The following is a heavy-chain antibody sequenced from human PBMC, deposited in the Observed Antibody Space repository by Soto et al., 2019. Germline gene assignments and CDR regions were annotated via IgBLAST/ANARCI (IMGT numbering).Heavy chain of an antibody. CDR1: GFTFSTYV. CDR3: AKVPTSYSGYPSNDY. Sequence: GGSLRLSCAASGFTFSTYVMSWVRQAPGKGLEWVSDISGGGGSTYYADSVKGRFTISRDNSKDTLYLQMNSLRAEDTAVYYCAKVPTSYSGYPSNDYWGQGTLVTVSS. CDR2: ISGGGGST. D-gene: IGHD5-12*01. J-gene: IGHJ4*02. V-gene: IGHV3-23*01.